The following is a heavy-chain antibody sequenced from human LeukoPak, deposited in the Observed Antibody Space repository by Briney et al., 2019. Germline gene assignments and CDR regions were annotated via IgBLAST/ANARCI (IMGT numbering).Heavy chain of an antibody. J-gene: IGHJ6*03. CDR3: ARGGSIAARNDYYYYMDV. CDR2: IRYDGTNK. Sequence: GGSLRLSCAASGFTFSNYGMHWVRQAPGKGLEWVAFIRYDGTNKYYADSVKGRLTISRDNSKNTLYLQMNSLRAEDTAVYYCARGGSIAARNDYYYYMDVWGKGTTVTVSS. CDR1: GFTFSNYG. D-gene: IGHD6-6*01. V-gene: IGHV3-30*02.